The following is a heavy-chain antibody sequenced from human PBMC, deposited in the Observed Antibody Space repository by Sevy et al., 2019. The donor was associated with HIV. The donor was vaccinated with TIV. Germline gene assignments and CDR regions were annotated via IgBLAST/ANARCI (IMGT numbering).Heavy chain of an antibody. Sequence: GGSLRLSCAASGFTFSNAWMSWVRQAPGKGLEWVGRIKSKTDGGTTDYAAPVKGRFTISREDSKNTLYLQMNSLKTEDTAVYYCTTTPRDYVWGSYRYEWFDPWGQGTLVTVSS. CDR1: GFTFSNAW. J-gene: IGHJ5*02. D-gene: IGHD3-16*02. CDR2: IKSKTDGGTT. V-gene: IGHV3-15*01. CDR3: TTTPRDYVWGSYRYEWFDP.